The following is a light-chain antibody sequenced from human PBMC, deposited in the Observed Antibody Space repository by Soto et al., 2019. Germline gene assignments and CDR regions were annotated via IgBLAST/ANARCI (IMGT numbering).Light chain of an antibody. V-gene: IGKV3-11*01. CDR2: DAS. J-gene: IGKJ5*01. CDR3: QQRSNLIT. CDR1: QSVSSN. Sequence: EIVLTQSPGTLSLSPGERATLSCRASQSVSSNLAWYQQKPGQAPRLLIYDASNRATGIPARFSGSGSGTDFTLTISSLEPEDFAVYYCQQRSNLITFGQGTRLEIK.